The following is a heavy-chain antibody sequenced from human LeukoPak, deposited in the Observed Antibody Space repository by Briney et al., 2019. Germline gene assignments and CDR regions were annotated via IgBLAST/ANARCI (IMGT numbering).Heavy chain of an antibody. CDR2: IYYSGST. D-gene: IGHD3-9*01. CDR3: AREESDWSSLGYYYHYMDV. J-gene: IGHJ6*03. CDR1: GGSISSYY. V-gene: IGHV4-59*12. Sequence: SETLSLTCTVSGGSISSYYWSWIRQPPGKGLEWIGYIYYSGSTNYNPSLKSRVTISVDTSKNQFSLKLGSVTAADTAVYYCAREESDWSSLGYYYHYMDVWGKGTTVTVSS.